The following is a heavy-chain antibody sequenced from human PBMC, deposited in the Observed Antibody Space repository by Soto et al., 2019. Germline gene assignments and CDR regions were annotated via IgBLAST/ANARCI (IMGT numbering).Heavy chain of an antibody. CDR2: IDWDDDK. Sequence: GSGPTLVNPTQTLTLTCTFSGFSLSTSGMCVSWIRQPPGKALEWLALIDWDDDKYYSTSLKTRLTISKDTSKNQVVLTMTNMDPVDTATYYCARLRTHPRALAVAGTLDYWGQGTLVTVSS. CDR3: ARLRTHPRALAVAGTLDY. V-gene: IGHV2-70*01. J-gene: IGHJ4*02. CDR1: GFSLSTSGMC. D-gene: IGHD6-19*01.